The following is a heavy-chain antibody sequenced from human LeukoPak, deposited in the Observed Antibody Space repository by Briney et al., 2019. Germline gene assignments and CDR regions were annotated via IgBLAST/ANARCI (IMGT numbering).Heavy chain of an antibody. J-gene: IGHJ4*02. Sequence: GGSLRLSCAASGVTFSSYGMHWVRQAPGKGLEWVALISSDGNDKLYGDSVKGRFTISRDDSKSTLYLQMNSLRAEDTAVYYCAKDAVGATTAAGFYYWGQGTLVTVSS. CDR3: AKDAVGATTAAGFYY. CDR1: GVTFSSYG. D-gene: IGHD1-26*01. CDR2: ISSDGNDK. V-gene: IGHV3-30*18.